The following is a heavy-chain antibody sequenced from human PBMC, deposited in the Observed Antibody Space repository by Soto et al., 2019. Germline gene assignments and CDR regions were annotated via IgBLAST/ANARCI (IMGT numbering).Heavy chain of an antibody. CDR1: GFTFSSYS. J-gene: IGHJ6*01. CDR2: NSSSSSYI. V-gene: IGHV3-21*01. Sequence: EVQLVESGGGLVKPGGSLRLSCAASGFTFSSYSINWVRQAPGKGLEWVSSNSSSSSYIYYADSVKGRFTISRDNAKNSIFLQMNSLRAEDRAVYFCVRDNYYYVMEVWGRGTTVTVAS. CDR3: VRDNYYYVMEV.